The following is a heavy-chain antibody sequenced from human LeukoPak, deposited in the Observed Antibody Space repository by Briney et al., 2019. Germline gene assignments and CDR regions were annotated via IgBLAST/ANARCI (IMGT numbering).Heavy chain of an antibody. Sequence: GASVKVSCKASGYTFTGYYMHWVRQAPGQRLEWMGWINPNSGGTNYAQKFQGWVTMTRDTSISTAYMELSRLRSDDTAVYYCARDLGLGYYGSGSEFDYWGQGTLVTVSS. J-gene: IGHJ4*02. CDR1: GYTFTGYY. CDR2: INPNSGGT. V-gene: IGHV1-2*04. CDR3: ARDLGLGYYGSGSEFDY. D-gene: IGHD3-10*01.